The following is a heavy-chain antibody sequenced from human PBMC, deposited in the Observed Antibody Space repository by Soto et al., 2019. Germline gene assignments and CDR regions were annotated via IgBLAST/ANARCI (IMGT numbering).Heavy chain of an antibody. CDR2: ISYDGSNK. D-gene: IGHD6-19*01. J-gene: IGHJ5*02. V-gene: IGHV3-30*18. CDR1: GFTFSSYG. CDR3: AKELLRDKSSGWYRWFDP. Sequence: GGSLRLSCAASGFTFSSYGMHWVRQAPGKGLEWVAVISYDGSNKYYADSVKGRFTISRDNSKNTLYLQMNSLRAEDTAVYYCAKELLRDKSSGWYRWFDPWGQGTLVTVSS.